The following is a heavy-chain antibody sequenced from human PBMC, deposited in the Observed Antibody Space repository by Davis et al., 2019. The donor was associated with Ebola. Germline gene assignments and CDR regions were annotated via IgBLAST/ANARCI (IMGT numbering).Heavy chain of an antibody. V-gene: IGHV5-51*01. CDR2: IYPADSDT. Sequence: GGSLRLSCKGSGYSFTSYWIGWVRQMPGEGLEWMGIIYPADSDTRYSPSFQGQVTISADKSITTAYLQWSSLKASDTAMYYCARFLEWKADYWGQGTLVTVSS. CDR3: ARFLEWKADY. D-gene: IGHD3-3*01. CDR1: GYSFTSYW. J-gene: IGHJ4*02.